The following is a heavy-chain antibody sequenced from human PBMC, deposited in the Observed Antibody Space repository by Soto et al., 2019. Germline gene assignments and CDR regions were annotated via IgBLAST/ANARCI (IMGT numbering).Heavy chain of an antibody. Sequence: PSETLSLTCAVYGGSFSGYYWSWIRQPPGKGLEWIGEINHSGSTNYNPSLKSRVTISVDTSKNQFSLKLSSVTAADTAVYYCARISLRGYCSSTSCYFQVEGVPARLRYGMDVWGQGTTVTVSS. V-gene: IGHV4-34*01. CDR2: INHSGST. CDR3: ARISLRGYCSSTSCYFQVEGVPARLRYGMDV. J-gene: IGHJ6*02. D-gene: IGHD2-2*01. CDR1: GGSFSGYY.